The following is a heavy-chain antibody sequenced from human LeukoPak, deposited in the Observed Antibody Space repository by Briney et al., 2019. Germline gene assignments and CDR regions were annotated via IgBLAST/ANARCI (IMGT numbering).Heavy chain of an antibody. D-gene: IGHD1-26*01. CDR1: GFTVSSNY. CDR2: IYYSGST. J-gene: IGHJ4*02. Sequence: GSLRLSCAASGFTVSSNYMSWVRQAPGKGLEWIGYIYYSGSTYYNPSLKSRVTISVDTSKNQFSLKLSSVTAADTAVYYCARGPGWELLVDYWGQGTLVTVSS. V-gene: IGHV4-59*06. CDR3: ARGPGWELLVDY.